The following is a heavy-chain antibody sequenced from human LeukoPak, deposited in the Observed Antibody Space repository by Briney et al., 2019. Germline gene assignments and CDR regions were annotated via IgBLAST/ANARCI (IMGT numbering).Heavy chain of an antibody. CDR2: IRYDGSHK. V-gene: IGHV3-30*02. D-gene: IGHD3-10*01. J-gene: IGHJ4*02. CDR3: AKDSKRWKTYYYESGSYYFES. Sequence: GGSLRLSCAASGFTFNTYGMHWVRQAPGKGLEWVAFIRYDGSHKYYADSVKGRFTISRDNSKNTLYLQMNSLRAEDTAVYYCAKDSKRWKTYYYESGSYYFESWGQGTLVTVSS. CDR1: GFTFNTYG.